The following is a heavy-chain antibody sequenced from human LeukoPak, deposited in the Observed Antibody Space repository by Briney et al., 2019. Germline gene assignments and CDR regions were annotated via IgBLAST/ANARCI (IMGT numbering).Heavy chain of an antibody. CDR1: GFTFSSYA. CDR2: ISYDGTNK. CDR3: ARGVTSRGVPFDY. D-gene: IGHD1-26*01. J-gene: IGHJ4*02. V-gene: IGHV3-30*04. Sequence: GGSLRLSCAVSGFTFSSYAMHWVRQAPGKGLEWVAVISYDGTNKYYADSVKGRFTISRDNSKNTLYLQMNSLRAEDTAVYYCARGVTSRGVPFDYWGQGTLVTVSS.